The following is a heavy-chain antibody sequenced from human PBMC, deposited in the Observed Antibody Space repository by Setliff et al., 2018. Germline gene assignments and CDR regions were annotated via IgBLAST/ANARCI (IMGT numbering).Heavy chain of an antibody. CDR3: ARERPMVVVADNLALFDY. CDR2: ISAYNGFI. V-gene: IGHV1-18*01. J-gene: IGHJ4*02. Sequence: GASVKVSCKASGYTFTSSGISWVRQAPGQGLEWMGWISAYNGFIIYAQMFQGRVIMTTDTATSTAYMELRSLRSDDTAVYYCARERPMVVVADNLALFDYWGQGTLVPVSS. CDR1: GYTFTSSG. D-gene: IGHD2-15*01.